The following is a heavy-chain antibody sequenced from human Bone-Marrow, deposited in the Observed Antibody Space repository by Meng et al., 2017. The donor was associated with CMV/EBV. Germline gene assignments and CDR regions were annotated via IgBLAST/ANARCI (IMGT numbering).Heavy chain of an antibody. Sequence: SETLSLTCSVSGGSISRNGYYWAWIRQPPGKGLEWIGSIYYNGSTYYSPSLKSRATISVQTSKNKFSLKVFSVTAADTAVYYCAGGRGIVGSTTQYYLDNWGQGALVTVSS. CDR2: IYYNGST. CDR3: AGGRGIVGSTTQYYLDN. CDR1: GGSISRNGYY. J-gene: IGHJ4*03. D-gene: IGHD1-26*01. V-gene: IGHV4-39*07.